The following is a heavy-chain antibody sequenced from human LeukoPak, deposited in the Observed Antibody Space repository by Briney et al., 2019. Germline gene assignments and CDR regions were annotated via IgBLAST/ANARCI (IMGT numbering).Heavy chain of an antibody. CDR1: GFTVSSNY. J-gene: IGHJ6*02. Sequence: GGSLRLSCAASGFTVSSNYMSWVRQAPGKGLEWVGFIRSKAYGGTTEYAASVKGRFTISRDDSKSIAYLQMNSLKTEDTAVYYCTRGPDDYDILTGIYYYGMDVWGQGTTVTVSS. D-gene: IGHD3-9*01. CDR2: IRSKAYGGTT. V-gene: IGHV3-49*04. CDR3: TRGPDDYDILTGIYYYGMDV.